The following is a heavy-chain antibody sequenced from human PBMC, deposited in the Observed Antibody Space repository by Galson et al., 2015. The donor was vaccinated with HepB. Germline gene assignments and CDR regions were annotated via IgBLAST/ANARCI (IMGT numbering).Heavy chain of an antibody. CDR3: AREGRAAPTNPVDY. J-gene: IGHJ4*02. D-gene: IGHD6-6*01. CDR1: GGTFSTYA. CDR2: ITPIFGTP. V-gene: IGHV1-69*06. Sequence: SVKVSCKASGGTFSTYAINWVRQAPGQGLEWMGGITPIFGTPNYAQKFQGRVTITADRSTSTAYMELSSLKSDDTAVYYCAREGRAAPTNPVDYWGQGTQVTVSS.